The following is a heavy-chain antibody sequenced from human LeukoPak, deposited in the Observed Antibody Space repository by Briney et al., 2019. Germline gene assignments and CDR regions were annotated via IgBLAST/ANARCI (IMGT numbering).Heavy chain of an antibody. V-gene: IGHV4-34*01. CDR2: INHSGST. Sequence: SETLSLTCAVYGGSFSGYYWSWIRQPPGKGLEWIGEINHSGSTNYNPSLKSRVTISVDTSKNQFSLKLSSVTAADTAVYYCAGTYYYDSSGYYGYDYWGQGTLVTVSP. CDR3: AGTYYYDSSGYYGYDY. CDR1: GGSFSGYY. D-gene: IGHD3-22*01. J-gene: IGHJ4*02.